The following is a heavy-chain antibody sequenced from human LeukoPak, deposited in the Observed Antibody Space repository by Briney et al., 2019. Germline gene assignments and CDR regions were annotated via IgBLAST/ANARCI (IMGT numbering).Heavy chain of an antibody. CDR2: IYYSRST. Sequence: PSETLSLTCAVSGGSISRGGYSWSSIRQPPGKGLEWIGYIYYSRSTYYNPSLKSRSTISVDTSKNQFSLNLSSVTAADTAVYYCGRWAHDDFTGYWGQGTMVTVSS. V-gene: IGHV4-30-4*07. CDR1: GGSISRGGYS. D-gene: IGHD1-1*01. J-gene: IGHJ4*02. CDR3: GRWAHDDFTGY.